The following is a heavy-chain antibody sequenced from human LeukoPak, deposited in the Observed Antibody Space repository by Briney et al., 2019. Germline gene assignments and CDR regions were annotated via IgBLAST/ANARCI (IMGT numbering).Heavy chain of an antibody. CDR2: MNPNSGNT. Sequence: ASVKVSCKASGYTFTSYDINWVRQATGQGLEWMGWMNPNSGNTGYARKFQGRVTMTRNTSISTAYMELSSLRSEDTAVYYCARVILVRGVIHYYYYGMDVWGQGTTVTVSS. V-gene: IGHV1-8*01. CDR1: GYTFTSYD. CDR3: ARVILVRGVIHYYYYGMDV. J-gene: IGHJ6*02. D-gene: IGHD3-10*01.